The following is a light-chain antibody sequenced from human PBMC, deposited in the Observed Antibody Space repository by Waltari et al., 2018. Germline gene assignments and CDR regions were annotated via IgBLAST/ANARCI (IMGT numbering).Light chain of an antibody. V-gene: IGLV2-23*01. J-gene: IGLJ2*01. CDR1: SNDVGSYNL. CDR3: CSYASGSTII. CDR2: GGS. Sequence: QSALTQPASVSGSPGQSITISCTGTSNDVGSYNLVSWYQRHPGKAPELLIYGGSNRPSGVSNRFSGSKAGNTASLTISGLQAEDEADYFCCSYASGSTIIFGGGTKLTVL.